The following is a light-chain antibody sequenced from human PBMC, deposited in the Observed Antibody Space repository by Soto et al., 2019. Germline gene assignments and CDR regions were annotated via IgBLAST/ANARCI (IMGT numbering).Light chain of an antibody. J-gene: IGLJ3*02. CDR1: SGDVGSYNL. Sequence: QSALTQPASVCGSPGQSITISCTGTSGDVGSYNLVSWYQHHPGKAPKLMIYDVSKRPSGVSNRFSGSKSGNTASLTISGLQAEDEADYYCCSYAGSSTFVVFGGGTKLTVL. V-gene: IGLV2-23*02. CDR3: CSYAGSSTFVV. CDR2: DVS.